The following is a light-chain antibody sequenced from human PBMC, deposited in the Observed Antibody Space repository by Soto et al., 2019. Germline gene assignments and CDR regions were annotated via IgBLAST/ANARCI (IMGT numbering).Light chain of an antibody. Sequence: QSVLTQAPSASGTPGQRVTISCSGSNSNIGSNTVSWYQQVPGTAPKVLIYNNDQRTSGVPDRLSGSKSGTSASLAIGGLQSEDEADYYCAAWDGSLNGWVFGGGTKVTVL. CDR2: NND. CDR3: AAWDGSLNGWV. J-gene: IGLJ3*02. CDR1: NSNIGSNT. V-gene: IGLV1-44*01.